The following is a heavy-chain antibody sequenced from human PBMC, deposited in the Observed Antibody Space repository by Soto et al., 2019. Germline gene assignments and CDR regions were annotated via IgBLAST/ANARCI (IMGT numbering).Heavy chain of an antibody. V-gene: IGHV4-39*01. CDR1: GGSISNSGYY. CDR3: GTHNIRFSYATDV. D-gene: IGHD2-15*01. CDR2: IYFGGST. J-gene: IGHJ6*02. Sequence: QLQLQESGPGLVKPSETLSLNCTVSGGSISNSGYYWGWIRQPQGKGLEWIGNIYFGGSTNYNPSLKSRVTISVDTSKNQFSLKLSSVTAADTAVYYCGTHNIRFSYATDVWGQGTTVTVSS.